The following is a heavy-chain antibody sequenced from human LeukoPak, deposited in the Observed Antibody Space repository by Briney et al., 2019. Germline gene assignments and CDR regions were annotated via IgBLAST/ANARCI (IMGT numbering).Heavy chain of an antibody. J-gene: IGHJ4*02. CDR3: ARDDSSSWYKFDY. Sequence: PSETLSLTCAVYGGSFSGYYWSWIRQPPGKGLEWIGEINHSGSTNYNPSLKSRVTISVDTSKNQFSLKLSSATAADTAVYYCARDDSSSWYKFDYWGQGTLVIVSS. V-gene: IGHV4-34*01. CDR1: GGSFSGYY. CDR2: INHSGST. D-gene: IGHD6-13*01.